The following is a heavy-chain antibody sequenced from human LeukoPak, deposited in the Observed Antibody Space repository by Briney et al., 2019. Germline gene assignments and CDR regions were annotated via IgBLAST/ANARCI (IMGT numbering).Heavy chain of an antibody. V-gene: IGHV3-66*01. CDR3: ATQSPQGTGWYGMGY. J-gene: IGHJ4*02. CDR2: IYSGGST. CDR1: GFTVSSNY. Sequence: PGGSLSLSCAASGFTVSSNYMSWVRQAPGKGLEWVSVIYSGGSTYYADSVKGRFTISRDNSKNTLYLQMNSLRIEDTAVYYCATQSPQGTGWYGMGYWGQGTLVTVSS. D-gene: IGHD6-19*01.